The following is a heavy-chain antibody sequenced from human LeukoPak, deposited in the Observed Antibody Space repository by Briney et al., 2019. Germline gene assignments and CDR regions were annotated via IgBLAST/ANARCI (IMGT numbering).Heavy chain of an antibody. D-gene: IGHD1-26*01. CDR3: ARAGGIVGATVAFDI. J-gene: IGHJ3*02. CDR2: INPNSGGT. V-gene: IGHV1-2*02. Sequence: GASVKVSCKASGYTFTGYYMHWVRQAPGQGLEWMGWINPNSGGTNYAQKFQGRVTMTRDTSISTAYMELSRLRSDDTAVYYCARAGGIVGATVAFDIWGQGTMVTVSS. CDR1: GYTFTGYY.